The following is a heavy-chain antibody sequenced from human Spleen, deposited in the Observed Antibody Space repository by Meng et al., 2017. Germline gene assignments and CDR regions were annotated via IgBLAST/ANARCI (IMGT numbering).Heavy chain of an antibody. CDR2: IDTDGTTT. D-gene: IGHD2-15*01. CDR1: GGSFSGYY. CDR3: ARDVAGRGGY. Sequence: VLLRQGAAGLLNPSETLSLPCAFYGGSFSGYYWSWIRQPPGKGLEWVSRIDTDGTTTTYADSVKGRFTISRDNAKNTLYLQLNSLRGEDTAVYYCARDVAGRGGYWGQGTLVTVSS. V-gene: IGHV3-74*01. J-gene: IGHJ4*02.